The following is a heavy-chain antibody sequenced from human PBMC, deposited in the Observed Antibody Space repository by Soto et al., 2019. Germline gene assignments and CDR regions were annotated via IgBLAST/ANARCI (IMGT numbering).Heavy chain of an antibody. D-gene: IGHD2-15*01. V-gene: IGHV4-39*01. J-gene: IGHJ4*02. Sequence: PSETLPLTCTVSGGSVTNSSYYWGWIRQSPGKGLGSSGSVYSSGRSYSKSSVKSRFTLSFYTSKNRFSLSLNSVPPSDTAAYLSLSPLTPGPTQAYFDYWCPGGLVTVFS. CDR2: VYSSGRS. CDR3: LSPLTPGPTQAYFDY. CDR1: GGSVTNSSYY.